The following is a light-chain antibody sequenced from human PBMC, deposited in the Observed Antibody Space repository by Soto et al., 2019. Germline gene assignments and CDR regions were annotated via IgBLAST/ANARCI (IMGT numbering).Light chain of an antibody. J-gene: IGKJ3*01. CDR2: DAS. CDR3: QQYDNLPSVAIT. CDR1: QDISNY. V-gene: IGKV1-33*01. Sequence: DIQMTQSPSSLSASVGDRVTITCQASQDISNYLNWYQQKPGKAPKLLIYDASNLETGVPSRFSGSGSGTDFTFTISSLQPEDIATYYCQQYDNLPSVAITFGPGTKVDIK.